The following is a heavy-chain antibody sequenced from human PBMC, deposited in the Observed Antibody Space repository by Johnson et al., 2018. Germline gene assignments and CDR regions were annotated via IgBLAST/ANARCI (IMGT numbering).Heavy chain of an antibody. V-gene: IGHV1-46*01. Sequence: QVQLVESGAEVTKPGASVKVSCKASGYPFTHYFMHWVRQAPGQGLEWVGIINPSTGVTNNAQRFYDRVTMTSDTSTSTVYMGVSRLRSGDTAVYYCSRGSGSAYYYARDVWGQGTKVTVSS. D-gene: IGHD1-26*01. CDR3: SRGSGSAYYYARDV. CDR1: GYPFTHYF. CDR2: INPSTGVT. J-gene: IGHJ6*02.